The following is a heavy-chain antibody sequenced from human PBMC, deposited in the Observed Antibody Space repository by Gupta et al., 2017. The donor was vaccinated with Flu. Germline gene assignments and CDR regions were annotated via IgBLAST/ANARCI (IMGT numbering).Heavy chain of an antibody. V-gene: IGHV3-53*02. Sequence: EVQLVETGGGLIQPGGSLRLSCAASGFTVSSNYMSWVRQAPGKGLEWVSVIYSGGSTYYADSVKGRFTISRDNSKNTLYLQMNSLRAEDTAVYYCARVHLGLYFDYWGQGTLVTVSS. CDR3: ARVHLGLYFDY. D-gene: IGHD5-12*01. J-gene: IGHJ4*02. CDR1: GFTVSSNY. CDR2: IYSGGST.